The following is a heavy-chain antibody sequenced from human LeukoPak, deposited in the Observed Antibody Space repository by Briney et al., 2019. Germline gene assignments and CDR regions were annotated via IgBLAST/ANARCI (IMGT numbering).Heavy chain of an antibody. CDR3: ARAPSLFFYNSSGYYNGYFDL. D-gene: IGHD3-22*01. Sequence: PGGSLRLSCAASGFTFSSYSMNWVRQAPGKGLEWVAVIWFDGSNNYYVDSVKGRFTISRDYSENTLYLQMNSLRADDMAVYYCARAPSLFFYNSSGYYNGYFDLWGRGTLVTVSS. CDR1: GFTFSSYS. CDR2: IWFDGSNN. J-gene: IGHJ2*01. V-gene: IGHV3-33*08.